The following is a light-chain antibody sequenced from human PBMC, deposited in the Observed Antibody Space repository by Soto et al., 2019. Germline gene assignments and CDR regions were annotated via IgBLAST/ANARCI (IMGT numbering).Light chain of an antibody. V-gene: IGKV1-5*01. Sequence: DIQMTQSPSTLSASVGDRVTITCRASQNIIRWLAWYQQKPGKAPKLLIYDASILESGVPSRFSGSGSGTEFTLTISILQPDDFATYYCQQYNTYWTFGPGTKVDIK. CDR2: DAS. CDR1: QNIIRW. CDR3: QQYNTYWT. J-gene: IGKJ3*01.